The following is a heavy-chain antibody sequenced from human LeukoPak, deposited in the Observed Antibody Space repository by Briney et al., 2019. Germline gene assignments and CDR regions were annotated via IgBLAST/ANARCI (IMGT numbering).Heavy chain of an antibody. CDR2: IKSKTDGGTT. D-gene: IGHD6-13*01. Sequence: GGSLRLSCAASGFTFSNYAMSWVRQAPGKGLEWVGRIKSKTDGGTTDYAAPVKGRFSISRDDSIDTVNLQMNSLKNEDTAVYYCTADLASSSWYRPGYWGQGTLVTVSS. V-gene: IGHV3-15*01. J-gene: IGHJ4*02. CDR1: GFTFSNYA. CDR3: TADLASSSWYRPGY.